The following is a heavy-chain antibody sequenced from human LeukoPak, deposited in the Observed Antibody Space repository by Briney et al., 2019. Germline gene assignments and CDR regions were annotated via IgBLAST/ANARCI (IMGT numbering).Heavy chain of an antibody. J-gene: IGHJ4*02. CDR2: ISSDGGTK. Sequence: GGSLRLSCTASKFTFSNYGMQWVRQAPGKGLEWVAVISSDGGTKYYADSVKGRFTLSRDNSRNTLDLQMNSLGPEDTAVYYCARGRYCSGGSCYPVFDYWGQGTLVTVSS. V-gene: IGHV3-30*03. D-gene: IGHD2-15*01. CDR3: ARGRYCSGGSCYPVFDY. CDR1: KFTFSNYG.